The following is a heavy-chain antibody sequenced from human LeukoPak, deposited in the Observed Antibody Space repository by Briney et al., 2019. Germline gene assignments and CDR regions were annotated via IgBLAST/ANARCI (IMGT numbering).Heavy chain of an antibody. CDR3: ARVNYGDHTLLDY. CDR1: GGSFSGYY. D-gene: IGHD4-17*01. CDR2: INHSGST. J-gene: IGHJ4*02. V-gene: IGHV4-34*01. Sequence: PSETLSLTCAVYGGSFSGYYWSWIRQPPGKGLEWIGEINHSGSTNYNPSLKSRVTISVDTSKNQFSLKLSSVTAADTAVYYCARVNYGDHTLLDYWGQGTLVTVSP.